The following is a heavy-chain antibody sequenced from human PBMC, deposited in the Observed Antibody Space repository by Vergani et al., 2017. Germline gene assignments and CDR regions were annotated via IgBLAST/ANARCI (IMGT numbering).Heavy chain of an antibody. CDR3: TKGSRGYTGYCFDY. CDR1: GFSFPGYA. V-gene: IGHV3-23*01. J-gene: IGHJ4*02. D-gene: IGHD5-12*01. Sequence: EVQLLVSGGGLVQPGGSLRLSCEASGFSFPGYAMSWVRQAPGKGLEWVSSVSGSSATPYYADSVKGRFIISRDNSKNTLHLQMNSLRADDTAVYYCTKGSRGYTGYCFDYWGQGTLASVSS. CDR2: VSGSSATP.